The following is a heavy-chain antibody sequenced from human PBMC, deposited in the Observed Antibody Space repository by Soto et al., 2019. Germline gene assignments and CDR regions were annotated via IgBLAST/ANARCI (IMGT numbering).Heavy chain of an antibody. CDR3: ARGHVDTAMVTAGFDP. D-gene: IGHD5-18*01. J-gene: IGHJ5*02. V-gene: IGHV1-8*01. Sequence: QVQLVQSGAEVKKPGASVKVFCKASGSTFTSYYINWVRQATGQGLEWMVWMNHNSGNTGYSQKFHGGVTMTRNTSISTAYMELSSLRSDDTAVYYCARGHVDTAMVTAGFDPWGQGTLVTVSS. CDR1: GSTFTSYY. CDR2: MNHNSGNT.